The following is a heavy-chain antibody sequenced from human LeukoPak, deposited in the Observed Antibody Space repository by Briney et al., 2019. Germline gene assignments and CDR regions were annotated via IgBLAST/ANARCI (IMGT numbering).Heavy chain of an antibody. J-gene: IGHJ4*02. V-gene: IGHV4-30-4*08. D-gene: IGHD3-3*01. Sequence: PSQTLSLTCTVSGGSISSGDYYWSWIRQPPGKGLEWIGYIYYSGSTYYNASLKSRVTISVDTSKNQFSLKLSSVTAADTAVYYCARASITIFGVVITTTPFDYWGQGTLVTVSS. CDR3: ARASITIFGVVITTTPFDY. CDR2: IYYSGST. CDR1: GGSISSGDYY.